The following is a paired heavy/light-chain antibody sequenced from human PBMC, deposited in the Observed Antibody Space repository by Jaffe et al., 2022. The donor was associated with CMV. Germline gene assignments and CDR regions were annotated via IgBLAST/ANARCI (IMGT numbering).Heavy chain of an antibody. CDR2: IYYSGST. Sequence: QVQLQESGPGLVKPSETLSLTCTVSGGSISSYYWSWIRQPPGKGLEWIGYIYYSGSTNYNPSLKSRVTISVDTSKNQFSLKLSSVTAADTAVYYCARGLWDSSGWYILSFDIWGQGTMVTVSS. CDR1: GGSISSYY. CDR3: ARGLWDSSGWYILSFDI. V-gene: IGHV4-59*01. J-gene: IGHJ3*02. D-gene: IGHD6-19*01.
Light chain of an antibody. J-gene: IGKJ1*01. V-gene: IGKV3-15*01. CDR2: GAS. Sequence: EIVMTQSPATLSVSPGERATLSCRASQSVSSNLAWYQQKPGQAPRLLIYGASTRATGIPARFSGSGSGTEFTLTISSLQSEDFAVYYCQQYNNWPSFGQGTKVEIK. CDR3: QQYNNWPS. CDR1: QSVSSN.